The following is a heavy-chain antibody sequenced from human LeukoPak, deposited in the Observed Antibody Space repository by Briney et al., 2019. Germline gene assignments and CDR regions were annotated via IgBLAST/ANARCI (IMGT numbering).Heavy chain of an antibody. Sequence: MSSETLSLTCSVSGGSINSYYWSWYRQPPGKELEWIGYIYCTGSTNYNPSLKSRVTISVDTSKNQFSLKLSSVTAADTAVYYCARRESSGYYSPWGQGTLVTVSS. CDR3: ARRESSGYYSP. CDR1: GGSINSYY. V-gene: IGHV4-59*01. D-gene: IGHD3-22*01. J-gene: IGHJ4*02. CDR2: IYCTGST.